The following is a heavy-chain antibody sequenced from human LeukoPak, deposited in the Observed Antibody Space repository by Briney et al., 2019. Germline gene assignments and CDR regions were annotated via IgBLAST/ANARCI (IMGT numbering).Heavy chain of an antibody. J-gene: IGHJ1*01. CDR2: IYYSGRT. V-gene: IGHV4-39*01. D-gene: IGHD3-22*01. CDR1: GDSFSRSDSY. Sequence: SETLSPTCSVSGDSFSRSDSYWDWLRQPPGKGLEWIGTIYYSGRTYDSPSLKSRVTMSVDPSNNQFSLNLRSVTAADTALYYCARRRYYDGSGYLEWGQGTLLSVSS. CDR3: ARRRYYDGSGYLE.